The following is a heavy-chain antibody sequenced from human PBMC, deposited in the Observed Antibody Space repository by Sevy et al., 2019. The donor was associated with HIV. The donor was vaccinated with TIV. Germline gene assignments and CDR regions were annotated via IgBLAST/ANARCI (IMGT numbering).Heavy chain of an antibody. Sequence: GGSLRLSCAASGFTFSSYAMSWVRQAPGKGLEWVSAISGSGGSTYYADSVKGRFTISRDNSKNTLCLQMNSLRAEDTAVYYCAKTSGYSSGWSHWDYWGQGTLVIVSS. J-gene: IGHJ4*02. V-gene: IGHV3-23*01. CDR1: GFTFSSYA. CDR3: AKTSGYSSGWSHWDY. D-gene: IGHD6-19*01. CDR2: ISGSGGST.